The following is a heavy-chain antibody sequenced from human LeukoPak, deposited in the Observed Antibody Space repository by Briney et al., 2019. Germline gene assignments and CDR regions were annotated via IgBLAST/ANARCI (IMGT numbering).Heavy chain of an antibody. CDR2: IYYSGST. CDR3: ARGSIDYDFWSGYGLDY. V-gene: IGHV4-30-4*08. J-gene: IGHJ4*02. D-gene: IGHD3-3*01. CDR1: GGSISSGDYY. Sequence: SQTLSLTCTIYGGSISSGDYYWSWIRQPPGKGLEWIGYIYYSGSTYYNPSLKSRVTISVDTSENQFSLKLSSVTAADTAVYYCARGSIDYDFWSGYGLDYWGQGTLVTVSS.